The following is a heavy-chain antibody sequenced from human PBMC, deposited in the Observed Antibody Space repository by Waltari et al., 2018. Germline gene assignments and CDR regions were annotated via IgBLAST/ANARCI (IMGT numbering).Heavy chain of an antibody. CDR2: IYYSGST. D-gene: IGHD5-12*01. V-gene: IGHV4-59*01. CDR1: GGSISSYH. CDR3: ARDRGYSGYLDY. J-gene: IGHJ4*02. Sequence: QVQLQESGPGLVKPSETLSLTCTVSGGSISSYHWSWIRQPPGKGLEWIGYIYYSGSTNYNPSLKSRVTISVDTSKNQFSLKLSSVTAADTAVYYCARDRGYSGYLDYWGQGTLVTVSS.